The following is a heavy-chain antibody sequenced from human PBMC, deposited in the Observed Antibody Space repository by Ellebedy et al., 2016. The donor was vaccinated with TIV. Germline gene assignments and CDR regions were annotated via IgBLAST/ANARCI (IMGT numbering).Heavy chain of an antibody. D-gene: IGHD1-14*01. J-gene: IGHJ2*01. V-gene: IGHV3-23*01. CDR2: ISNGDGATT. Sequence: GESLKISXAASGFTFSNYAVSWVRQAPGKGLEWVSVISNGDGATTHYADSVKGRFTISKDNSKNTVYLQMNSLRAEDTALYYCAKQGPNLHWYFDLWGRGAVITVSS. CDR3: AKQGPNLHWYFDL. CDR1: GFTFSNYA.